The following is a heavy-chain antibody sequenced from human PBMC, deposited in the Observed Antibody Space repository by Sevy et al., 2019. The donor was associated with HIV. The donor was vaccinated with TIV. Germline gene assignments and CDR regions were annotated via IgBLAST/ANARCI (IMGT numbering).Heavy chain of an antibody. V-gene: IGHV3-21*01. CDR3: VRDGGCSSSSCLLYFDY. Sequence: GSLRLSCVVSGFTFSKYPMKWVRQAPGKGLEWVSSISSSSNYIYYGDSVKGRFTSSRDNAKNSLYLQMNSLRADDTAVYYCVRDGGCSSSSCLLYFDYWGQGILVTVSS. J-gene: IGHJ4*02. CDR2: ISSSSNYI. CDR1: GFTFSKYP. D-gene: IGHD2-15*01.